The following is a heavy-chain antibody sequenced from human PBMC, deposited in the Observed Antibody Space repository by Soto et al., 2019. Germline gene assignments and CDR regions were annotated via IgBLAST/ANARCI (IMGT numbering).Heavy chain of an antibody. CDR3: AKGDIAVAGEFDY. J-gene: IGHJ4*02. CDR1: GFTFISYA. CDR2: ISGSGGST. D-gene: IGHD6-19*01. Sequence: PGGSLRLSCAASGFTFISYAMICVRQAPGKGLEWVSAISGSGGSTYYADSVKGRFTISRDNSKNTLYLQMNSLRAEDTAVYYCAKGDIAVAGEFDYWGQGTLVTVSS. V-gene: IGHV3-23*01.